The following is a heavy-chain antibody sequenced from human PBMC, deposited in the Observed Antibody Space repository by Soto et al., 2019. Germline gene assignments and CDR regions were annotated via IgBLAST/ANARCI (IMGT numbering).Heavy chain of an antibody. J-gene: IGHJ5*02. CDR2: IYHSGST. V-gene: IGHV4-31*03. Sequence: QVHLQESGPGLVRPSQTLSLTYTVSGGSIRSGTYYWNWIRHHPGKGLEWIGYIYHSGSTYYNPSLEGRVTISPDSSRNPCSPKLSSVTAADTAVYFSARSYGSGNYYGVPSNWFDPWGQGILVTVSS. D-gene: IGHD3-10*01. CDR1: GGSIRSGTYY. CDR3: ARSYGSGNYYGVPSNWFDP.